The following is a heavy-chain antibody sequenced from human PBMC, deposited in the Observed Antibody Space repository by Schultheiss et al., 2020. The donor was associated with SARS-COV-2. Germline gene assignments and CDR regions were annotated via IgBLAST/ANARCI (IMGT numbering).Heavy chain of an antibody. J-gene: IGHJ4*02. D-gene: IGHD2-2*01. CDR2: IYTSGST. Sequence: SETLSLTCAVYGGSFSGYYWSWIRQPPGKGLEWIGRIYTSGSTNYNPSLKSRVTMSVDTSKNQFSLKLSSVTAADTAVYYCARDSDTSDPSSYYFDYWGQGTLVTVSS. CDR1: GGSFSGYY. CDR3: ARDSDTSDPSSYYFDY. V-gene: IGHV4-59*10.